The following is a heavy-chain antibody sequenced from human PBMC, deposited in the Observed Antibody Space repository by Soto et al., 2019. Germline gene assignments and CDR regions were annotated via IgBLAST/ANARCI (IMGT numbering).Heavy chain of an antibody. J-gene: IGHJ4*02. CDR3: ARGRTWGARDFDY. Sequence: ASVKVSCKASGYSFNTYGIGWVRQDPGQGLEWMGWISTYNGHTDYAQKFQGRATMTTDTSTNTVSMELRSLTSDDTAVYYCARGRTWGARDFDYWGQGALVTVSS. CDR2: ISTYNGHT. CDR1: GYSFNTYG. V-gene: IGHV1-18*01. D-gene: IGHD3-16*01.